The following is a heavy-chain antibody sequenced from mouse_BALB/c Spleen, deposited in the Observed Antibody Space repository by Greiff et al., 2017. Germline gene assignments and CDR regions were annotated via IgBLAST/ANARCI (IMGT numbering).Heavy chain of an antibody. D-gene: IGHD2-1*01. V-gene: IGHV2-9*02. J-gene: IGHJ4*01. Sequence: VQLVESGPGLVAPSQSLSITCTVSGFSLTSYGVHWVRQPPGKGLEWLGVIWAGGSTNYNSALMSRLSISKDNSKSQVFLKMNSLQTDDTAMYYCARRYGNFYAMDYWGQGTSVTVSS. CDR3: ARRYGNFYAMDY. CDR2: IWAGGST. CDR1: GFSLTSYG.